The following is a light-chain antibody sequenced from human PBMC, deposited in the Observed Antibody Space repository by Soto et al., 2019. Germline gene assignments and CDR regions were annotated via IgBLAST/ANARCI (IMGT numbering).Light chain of an antibody. CDR1: QAINNN. Sequence: DIQMTQSPSSLSASVTDRVTITCRASQAINNNLNWYQQKLGKAPELLIYRASTLQSGVPSRFSGSGSGTDFTLTISSLEHEDFGTYYCQQSYSTPPGTFGGGTKVDIK. CDR2: RAS. V-gene: IGKV1-39*01. J-gene: IGKJ4*01. CDR3: QQSYSTPPGT.